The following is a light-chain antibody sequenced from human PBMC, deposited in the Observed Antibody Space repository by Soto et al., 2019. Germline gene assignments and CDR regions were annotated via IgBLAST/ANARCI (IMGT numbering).Light chain of an antibody. CDR1: QTVSITY. V-gene: IGKV3-20*01. J-gene: IGKJ5*01. Sequence: VLTQSPGTLSLSPGESATLSCRASQTVSITYLTWYQQKPGQAPRLLIFGASKRATGIPDRFSGSGSGRDFTLNISGLEPEDFAVYYCQQYGSSPLISFGQGTRLEIK. CDR2: GAS. CDR3: QQYGSSPLIS.